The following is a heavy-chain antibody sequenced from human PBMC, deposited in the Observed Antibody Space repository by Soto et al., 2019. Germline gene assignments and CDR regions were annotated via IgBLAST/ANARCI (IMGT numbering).Heavy chain of an antibody. Sequence: SETLSLTCTVSGGSISSSSYYWGWIRQPPGKGLEWIGSIYYSGSTYYNPSLKSRVTISVDTSKNQFALKLSSVTAADPAVYYCARLKCPLRICPLPPHNWFDPWGQGTLVTVSS. V-gene: IGHV4-39*01. CDR3: ARLKCPLRICPLPPHNWFDP. J-gene: IGHJ5*02. CDR2: IYYSGST. CDR1: GGSISSSSYY.